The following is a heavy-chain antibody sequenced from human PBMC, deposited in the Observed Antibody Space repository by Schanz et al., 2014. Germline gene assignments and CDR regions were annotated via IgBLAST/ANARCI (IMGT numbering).Heavy chain of an antibody. V-gene: IGHV4-39*01. CDR2: VYFSGTT. CDR1: GGSISSGESY. CDR3: ARHGGYYDVLNSFDI. J-gene: IGHJ5*02. Sequence: QLQLQESGPGLVKPSETLSLTCTVSGGSISSGESYWGWIRQSPEEGLQYIGSVYFSGTTAYSPSLKGRVTIFVDTSKNQFSLMLTAVTAADTAVYFCARHGGYYDVLNSFDIWGQGTLVTVSS. D-gene: IGHD3-16*01.